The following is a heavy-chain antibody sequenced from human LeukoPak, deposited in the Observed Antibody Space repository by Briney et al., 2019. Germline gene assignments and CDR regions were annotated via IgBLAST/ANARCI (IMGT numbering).Heavy chain of an antibody. J-gene: IGHJ4*02. CDR3: ARLSYSSSWPSIDY. D-gene: IGHD6-13*01. CDR1: GGSISSYY. Sequence: SETLSLTCTVSGGSISSYYWSWIRQPPGKGLEWIGYIYYSGSANYNPSLKSRVTISVDTSKNQFSLKLSSVTAADTAVYYCARLSYSSSWPSIDYWGQGTLVTVSS. V-gene: IGHV4-59*01. CDR2: IYYSGSA.